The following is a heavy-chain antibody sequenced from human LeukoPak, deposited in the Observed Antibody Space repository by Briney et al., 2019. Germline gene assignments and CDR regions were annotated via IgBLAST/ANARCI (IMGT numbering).Heavy chain of an antibody. Sequence: GGSLRLSCAASGFSFSNSGMHWVRQAPGKGLEWVAVIWYGGSNEYYADAVKGRFTISRDNSKNTVHLQMNSLRVEDTSVYYCAREISMFVNAFDLWGQGALVTVTS. CDR3: AREISMFVNAFDL. D-gene: IGHD3-10*02. V-gene: IGHV3-33*01. CDR2: IWYGGSNE. CDR1: GFSFSNSG. J-gene: IGHJ3*01.